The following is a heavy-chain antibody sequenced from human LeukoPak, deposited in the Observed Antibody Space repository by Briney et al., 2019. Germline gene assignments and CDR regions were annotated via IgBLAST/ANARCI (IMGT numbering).Heavy chain of an antibody. J-gene: IGHJ4*02. CDR1: GLTFSDYW. CDR3: ARDRGFSYGIDF. CDR2: IQQDGSEK. D-gene: IGHD5-18*01. Sequence: AGGSLRLSCAASGLTFSDYWMSWVRQAPGKGLEWVANIQQDGSEKYYVDSVKGRFTISRDNANKSLFLQVSSLRGEDTAVYYCARDRGFSYGIDFWGQGTLVPVSS. V-gene: IGHV3-7*04.